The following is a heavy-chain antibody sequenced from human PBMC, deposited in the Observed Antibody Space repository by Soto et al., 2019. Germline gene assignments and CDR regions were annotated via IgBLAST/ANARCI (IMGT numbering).Heavy chain of an antibody. J-gene: IGHJ4*02. V-gene: IGHV5-10-1*01. Sequence: GESLKISCQGSGYSFTNYWITWVRQMPGKGLKWMGRIDPSDSHTNYSLSFQAHVTISVPKSISTAYLLWRSLKASDTAMTHCARHVAVDDSTAYYGHWGQGSMVTVAS. CDR1: GYSFTNYW. D-gene: IGHD3-22*01. CDR2: IDPSDSHT. CDR3: ARHVAVDDSTAYYGH.